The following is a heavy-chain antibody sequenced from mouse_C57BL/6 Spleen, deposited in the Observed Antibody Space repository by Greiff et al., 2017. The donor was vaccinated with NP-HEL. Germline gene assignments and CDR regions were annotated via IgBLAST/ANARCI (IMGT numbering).Heavy chain of an antibody. D-gene: IGHD3-2*02. Sequence: QVQLQQSGAELVRPGASVKMSCKASGYTFTSYNMHWVKQTPRQGLEWIGAIYPGNGDTSYNQKFKGKATLTVDKSSSTAYMQLSSLTSEDSAVYYCARSRDSSGYYYAMDYWGQGTSVTVSS. CDR1: GYTFTSYN. CDR2: IYPGNGDT. V-gene: IGHV1-12*01. J-gene: IGHJ4*01. CDR3: ARSRDSSGYYYAMDY.